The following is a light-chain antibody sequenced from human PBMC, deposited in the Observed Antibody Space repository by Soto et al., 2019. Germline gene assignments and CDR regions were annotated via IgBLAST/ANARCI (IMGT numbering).Light chain of an antibody. V-gene: IGLV2-14*03. CDR3: SSYTTSNTRQIV. J-gene: IGLJ1*01. CDR2: DVS. Sequence: QSALTQPASVSGSPGQSITISCTGTSSDFGGYNYVSWYQHHPGKAPKLMIYDVSNRPSGVSNRFSGSKSGNTASLTISGLQPEDEADYYCSSYTTSNTRQIVLGTGTKLTVL. CDR1: SSDFGGYNY.